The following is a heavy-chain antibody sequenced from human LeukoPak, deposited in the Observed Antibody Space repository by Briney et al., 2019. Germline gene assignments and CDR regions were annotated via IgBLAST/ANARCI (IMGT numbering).Heavy chain of an antibody. D-gene: IGHD4/OR15-4a*01. CDR2: IYSGGNT. Sequence: GGSLRLSCAASGFTVSSNYMNWVRQTPGKGLVWVSVIYSGGNTYYADSVKGRFTISRDNSKNTLYLQMNSLRAEDTAVYYCARAYGGYYFDYWGQGTLVTVSS. CDR1: GFTVSSNY. V-gene: IGHV3-53*01. J-gene: IGHJ4*02. CDR3: ARAYGGYYFDY.